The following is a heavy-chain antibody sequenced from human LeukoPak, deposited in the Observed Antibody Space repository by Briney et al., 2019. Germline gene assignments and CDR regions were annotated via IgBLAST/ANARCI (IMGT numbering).Heavy chain of an antibody. CDR3: ASSSTSSRYYYYYYMDV. Sequence: PGGSLRLSCAASGFTFSDYYMNWIRQAPGKGLEWVSHISSSGTTIYYADSVKGRFTISRDNAKNTLYLQMNSLRVEDTAVYYCASSSTSSRYYYYYYMDVWGKGTTVTVSS. CDR1: GFTFSDYY. D-gene: IGHD2-2*01. J-gene: IGHJ6*03. CDR2: ISSSGTTI. V-gene: IGHV3-11*04.